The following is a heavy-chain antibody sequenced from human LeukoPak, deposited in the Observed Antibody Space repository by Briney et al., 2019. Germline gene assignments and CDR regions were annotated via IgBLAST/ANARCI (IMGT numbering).Heavy chain of an antibody. CDR1: GFTVSRNY. D-gene: IGHD3-9*01. CDR3: AKQGRDWLRDYYYYMDV. CDR2: IGGRGGSA. Sequence: GGSLRLSCAASGFTVSRNYMSWVRQAPGKGLEWVSSIGGRGGSAYYADSVKGRFTISRGNSKNTLYLRMNSLRAEDTAVYYCAKQGRDWLRDYYYYMDVWGKGTTVTISS. J-gene: IGHJ6*03. V-gene: IGHV3-23*01.